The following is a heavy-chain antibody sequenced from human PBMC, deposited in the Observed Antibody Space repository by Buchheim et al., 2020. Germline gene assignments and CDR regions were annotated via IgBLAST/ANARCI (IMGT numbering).Heavy chain of an antibody. CDR1: GIIYRTYG. D-gene: IGHD2-15*01. J-gene: IGHJ4*02. Sequence: QVQLVESGGGVVQPGRSLRLSCAASGIIYRTYGMNWVRQAPGKGLEWVAVISYDGSNKYYADSVKGRFTISRVNSKKILYLQMNSLRVEDTAVYYCAKGRSGGYYYFDYWGQGTL. CDR2: ISYDGSNK. CDR3: AKGRSGGYYYFDY. V-gene: IGHV3-30*18.